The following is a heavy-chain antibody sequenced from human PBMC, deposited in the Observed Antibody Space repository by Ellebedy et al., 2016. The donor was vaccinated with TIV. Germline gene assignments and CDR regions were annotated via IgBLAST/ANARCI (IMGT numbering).Heavy chain of an antibody. J-gene: IGHJ3*02. D-gene: IGHD3-22*01. Sequence: GESLKISCAASGFTFSSYGIPWVRQAPGKGLGWVAVIWYDGSNKYYADSVKGRFTITRDNSKNTLYLQMNSLRAEDTAVYYCAREATMIVVVKDACDIWGQGTMVTVSS. CDR1: GFTFSSYG. V-gene: IGHV3-33*01. CDR2: IWYDGSNK. CDR3: AREATMIVVVKDACDI.